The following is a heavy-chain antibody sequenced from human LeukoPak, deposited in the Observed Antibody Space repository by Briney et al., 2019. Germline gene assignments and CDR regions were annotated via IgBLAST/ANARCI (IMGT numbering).Heavy chain of an antibody. Sequence: GGSLRLSCAASGFTFDDYAMHWVRQAPGKGLEGVSGISWNSGSIGYADSVKGRFTISRDNAKNSLYLQMNSLRSEDTALYYCAKDKNPYGDRLFDYWGQGTLVTVSS. D-gene: IGHD4-17*01. V-gene: IGHV3-9*01. CDR2: ISWNSGSI. CDR3: AKDKNPYGDRLFDY. J-gene: IGHJ4*02. CDR1: GFTFDDYA.